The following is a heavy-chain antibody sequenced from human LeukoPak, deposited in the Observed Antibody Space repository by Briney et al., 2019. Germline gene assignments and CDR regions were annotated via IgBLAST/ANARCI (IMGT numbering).Heavy chain of an antibody. CDR3: ARDGWFGELFGTDYYYYYYMDV. Sequence: ASVKVSCKASGYTFTGYYMHWVRQAPGQGLEWMGWINPNSGGTNYAQKFQGRVTMTRDTSISTAYMELSRLRSDDTAVYYCARDGWFGELFGTDYYYYYYMDVWGKGTTVTISS. CDR1: GYTFTGYY. CDR2: INPNSGGT. V-gene: IGHV1-2*02. J-gene: IGHJ6*03. D-gene: IGHD3-10*01.